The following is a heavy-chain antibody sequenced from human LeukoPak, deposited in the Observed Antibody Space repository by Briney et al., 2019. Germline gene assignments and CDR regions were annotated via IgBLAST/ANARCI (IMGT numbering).Heavy chain of an antibody. J-gene: IGHJ4*02. CDR1: GFTFTTYW. CDR3: ARARNGPHYFDY. D-gene: IGHD1-14*01. CDR2: IKQDGSGK. Sequence: GGSLRLSCAASGFTFTTYWMIWVRQAQGKGLGWVANIKQDGSGKFYVDSVKGRFTISRDNAKISLYLQMNSLTAEDTAVYYCARARNGPHYFDYWGQGTLVTVSS. V-gene: IGHV3-7*01.